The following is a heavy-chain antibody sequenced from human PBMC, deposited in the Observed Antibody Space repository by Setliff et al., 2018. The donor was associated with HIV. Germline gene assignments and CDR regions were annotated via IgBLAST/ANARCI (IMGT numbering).Heavy chain of an antibody. CDR1: GYTFTSYG. CDR2: IIPMFGTG. Sequence: SVKVSCKTSGYTFTSYGISWVRQAPGQGLEWMGAIIPMFGTGFYAQKFQGRVTITTDESRTTSYMELSSLRFEDTAVYFCARVAHSSSYHYYGMDVWGQGTTVTVSS. V-gene: IGHV1-69*05. J-gene: IGHJ6*02. D-gene: IGHD6-19*01. CDR3: ARVAHSSSYHYYGMDV.